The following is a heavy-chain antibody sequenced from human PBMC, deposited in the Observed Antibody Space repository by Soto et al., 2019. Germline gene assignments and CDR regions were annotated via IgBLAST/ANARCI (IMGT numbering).Heavy chain of an antibody. Sequence: SETPSLTCAVSGGSISSSNWWSWVRQPPGKGLEWIGEIYHSGSTNYNPSLKSRVTISVDKSKNQFSLKLSSVTAADTAVYYCAGVDTAMVLGYWGQGTLVTVSS. V-gene: IGHV4-4*02. D-gene: IGHD5-18*01. CDR1: GGSISSSNW. CDR2: IYHSGST. CDR3: AGVDTAMVLGY. J-gene: IGHJ4*02.